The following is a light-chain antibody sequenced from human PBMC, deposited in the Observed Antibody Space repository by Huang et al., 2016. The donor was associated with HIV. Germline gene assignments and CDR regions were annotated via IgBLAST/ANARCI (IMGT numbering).Light chain of an antibody. V-gene: IGKV1-39*01. J-gene: IGKJ2*01. Sequence: DIQMTQFPTSLSASVEYRVTITCRVGQAIDKYLNWYQQKAGRAPRLLIYGASKLQSGVPSRFSGRASGTHFSLTINSLQPDDSAIYYCQQSYRTPRTFGQGTNLEI. CDR1: QAIDKY. CDR2: GAS. CDR3: QQSYRTPRT.